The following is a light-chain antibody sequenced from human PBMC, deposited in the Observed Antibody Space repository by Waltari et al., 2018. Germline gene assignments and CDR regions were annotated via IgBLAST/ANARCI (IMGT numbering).Light chain of an antibody. J-gene: IGLJ2*01. CDR2: KDS. Sequence: SYELTQPPSVSVSPGQTARITCAGDALPKQHDYWYQQKPGQAPVLVIYKDSERPSGIPGRFSGSSSGTTVTLTISGVQAEDEADYYCQSADSSGTNVVFGGGTKLTVL. V-gene: IGLV3-25*03. CDR1: ALPKQH. CDR3: QSADSSGTNVV.